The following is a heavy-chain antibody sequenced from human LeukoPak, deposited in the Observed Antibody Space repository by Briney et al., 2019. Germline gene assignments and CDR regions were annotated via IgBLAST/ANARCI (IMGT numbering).Heavy chain of an antibody. D-gene: IGHD6-19*01. CDR1: AVSISTYY. CDR3: ARGGAQWLVEEAFDF. Sequence: SETLSLTCTVTAVSISTYYWSCIRQTAGKGLEWIGHINPRGNIKYNPSLKSRVSLSMDTSKNQFSLKVNSVTAADTAVYYCARGGAQWLVEEAFDFWGRGTIVTVSS. V-gene: IGHV4-4*07. CDR2: INPRGNI. J-gene: IGHJ3*01.